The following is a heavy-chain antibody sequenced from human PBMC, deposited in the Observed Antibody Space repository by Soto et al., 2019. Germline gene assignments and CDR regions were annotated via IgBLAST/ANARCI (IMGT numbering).Heavy chain of an antibody. Sequence: ASVKVSCKASGYTFTSYAMHWGRQAPGQRLEWMGWINAGNGNTKYSQKFQGRVTITRDTSASTAYMELSSLRSEDTAVYYCARAWVVVTAPDYWGQGSLVTVSS. J-gene: IGHJ4*02. D-gene: IGHD2-21*02. V-gene: IGHV1-3*01. CDR3: ARAWVVVTAPDY. CDR1: GYTFTSYA. CDR2: INAGNGNT.